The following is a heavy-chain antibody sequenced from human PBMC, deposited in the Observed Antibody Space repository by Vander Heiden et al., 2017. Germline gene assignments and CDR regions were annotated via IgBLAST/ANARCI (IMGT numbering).Heavy chain of an antibody. CDR2: INPSGGST. V-gene: IGHV1-46*01. Sequence: SGAEVKKPGASVKVSCKASGYTFTSYYMHWVRQAPGQGLEWMGIINPSGGSTSYAQKFQGRVTMTRDTSTGTVYVELSSLGSEDTAVYYCARDLGIAAAGRVFDYWGQGTLVTVSS. J-gene: IGHJ4*02. CDR3: ARDLGIAAAGRVFDY. D-gene: IGHD6-13*01. CDR1: GYTFTSYY.